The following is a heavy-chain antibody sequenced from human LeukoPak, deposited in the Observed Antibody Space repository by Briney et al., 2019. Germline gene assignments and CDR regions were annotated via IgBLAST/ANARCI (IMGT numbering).Heavy chain of an antibody. CDR1: GGSISSGGYY. Sequence: SQTLSLTCTVSGGSISSGGYYWSWIRQHPGKGLEWIGYIYYSGSTYYNPSLKSRVTISVDTSKNQFSLKLSSVTAADTAVYYRARSDYYDSSGYYWIYFDYWGQGTLVTVSS. CDR3: ARSDYYDSSGYYWIYFDY. D-gene: IGHD3-22*01. CDR2: IYYSGST. J-gene: IGHJ4*02. V-gene: IGHV4-31*03.